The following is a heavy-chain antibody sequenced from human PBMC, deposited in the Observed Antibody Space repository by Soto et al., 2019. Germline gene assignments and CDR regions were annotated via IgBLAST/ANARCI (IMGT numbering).Heavy chain of an antibody. J-gene: IGHJ4*02. CDR3: ARWVTGTYRDLDY. CDR2: ISTRSDV. D-gene: IGHD1-26*01. V-gene: IGHV3-21*01. Sequence: PGGSLRLSCTASEFSLSTYSMNWVRQAPGKGLEWVSSISTRSDVYYADSVKGRFTIARDNAKNSLYLQMNSLRAEDTAVYYCARWVTGTYRDLDYWGQGTLVTVSS. CDR1: EFSLSTYS.